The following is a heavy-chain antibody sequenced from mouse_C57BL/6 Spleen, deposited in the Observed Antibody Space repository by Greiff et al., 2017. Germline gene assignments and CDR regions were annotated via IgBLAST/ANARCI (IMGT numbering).Heavy chain of an antibody. D-gene: IGHD2-1*01. Sequence: VQLQQSGPELVKPGASVKISCKASGYAFSSSWMNWVKQRPGKGLERIGRIYPGDGDTNYNGKFKGKATLTADKSSSTAYMQLSSLTSEDSAVYFCARRGNYRGFAYWGQGTLVTVSA. J-gene: IGHJ3*01. CDR1: GYAFSSSW. V-gene: IGHV1-82*01. CDR3: ARRGNYRGFAY. CDR2: IYPGDGDT.